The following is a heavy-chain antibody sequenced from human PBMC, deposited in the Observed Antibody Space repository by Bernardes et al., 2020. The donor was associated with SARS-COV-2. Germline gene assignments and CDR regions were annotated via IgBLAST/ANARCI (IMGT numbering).Heavy chain of an antibody. Sequence: GGSLRLSCAASGFTVSSNYMSWVRQAPGKGLEWVSVIYSGGSTYYADSVKGRFTISRDNSKNTLYLQMNSLRAEDTAVYYCARGPRWTAFDIWGQGTMVTVSS. CDR1: GFTVSSNY. J-gene: IGHJ3*02. CDR2: IYSGGST. D-gene: IGHD4-17*01. CDR3: ARGPRWTAFDI. V-gene: IGHV3-53*01.